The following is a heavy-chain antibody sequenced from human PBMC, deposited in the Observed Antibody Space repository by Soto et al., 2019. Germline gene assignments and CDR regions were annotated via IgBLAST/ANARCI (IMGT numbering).Heavy chain of an antibody. J-gene: IGHJ5*02. V-gene: IGHV1-8*01. Sequence: ASVKVSCKASGYTFTSYDINWVRQATGQGLEWMGWMNPNSGNTGYAQKFQGRVTMTRNTSISTAYMELGSLRSEDTAVYYCARVPKKMVRGVISWFDPWGQGTLVTVSS. D-gene: IGHD3-10*01. CDR2: MNPNSGNT. CDR3: ARVPKKMVRGVISWFDP. CDR1: GYTFTSYD.